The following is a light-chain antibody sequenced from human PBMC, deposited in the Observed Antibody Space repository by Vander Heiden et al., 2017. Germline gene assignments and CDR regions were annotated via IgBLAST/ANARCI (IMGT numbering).Light chain of an antibody. Sequence: ILLTQSPGPPALSPGDRATHPCTASPRVSSSYLAWYQQKPGQAPGLLIYGASSRATGIPDRFSGSGSGTDFTLTISRLEPEDFAVYYCQQYGSSPITFGPGTRLEIK. CDR3: QQYGSSPIT. CDR2: GAS. J-gene: IGKJ5*01. CDR1: PRVSSSY. V-gene: IGKV3-20*01.